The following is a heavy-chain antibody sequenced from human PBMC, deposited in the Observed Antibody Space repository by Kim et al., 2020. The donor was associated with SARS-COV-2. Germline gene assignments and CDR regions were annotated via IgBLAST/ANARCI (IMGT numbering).Heavy chain of an antibody. CDR3: ARGHRYCTNGVCYRAFDI. Sequence: SETLSLTCAVSGGSISSGGYSWSWIRQPPGKGLEWIGYIYHSGSTYYNPSLKSRVTISVDRSKNQFSLKLSSVTAADTAVYYCARGHRYCTNGVCYRAFDIWGQGTMVTVSS. D-gene: IGHD2-8*01. V-gene: IGHV4-30-2*01. J-gene: IGHJ3*02. CDR1: GGSISSGGYS. CDR2: IYHSGST.